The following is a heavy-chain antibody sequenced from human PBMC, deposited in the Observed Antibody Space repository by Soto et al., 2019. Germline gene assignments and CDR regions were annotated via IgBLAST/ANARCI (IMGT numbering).Heavy chain of an antibody. V-gene: IGHV5-10-1*01. D-gene: IGHD3-22*01. Sequence: PGESLKISCQASGYSFTTYWISWVRQMPGKGLECMGRIDPTDSYTDYGPSFEGHVTMSVDRSINTAYLGWSSLKASDSALYSFTIFTLAQDRSVFHIFDSWGLETLVTLAS. CDR3: TIFTLAQDRSVFHIFDS. CDR1: GYSFTTYW. J-gene: IGHJ4*02. CDR2: IDPTDSYT.